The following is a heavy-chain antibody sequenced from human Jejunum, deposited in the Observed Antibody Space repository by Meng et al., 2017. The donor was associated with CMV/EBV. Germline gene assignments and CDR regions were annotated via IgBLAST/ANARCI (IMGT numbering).Heavy chain of an antibody. CDR3: ARAGEYRFDY. D-gene: IGHD3-10*01. Sequence: SCAASGFTFSSSWMHWVRQAPGRRLVWISRMNGDGSTTNHADSVTGRFAISRDNARNTLYLQMNSLRVEDTAVYYCARAGEYRFDYWGQGTLVTVSS. CDR2: MNGDGSTT. J-gene: IGHJ4*02. CDR1: GFTFSSSW. V-gene: IGHV3-74*01.